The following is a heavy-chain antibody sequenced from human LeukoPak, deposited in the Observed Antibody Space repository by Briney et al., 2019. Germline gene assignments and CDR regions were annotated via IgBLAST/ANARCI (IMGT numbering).Heavy chain of an antibody. J-gene: IGHJ4*02. CDR3: ARDIVGATMV. CDR1: GGTFSSYA. Sequence: SVKVSCKASGGTFSSYAISWVRQAPGQGFEWMGRIIPILGIANYAQRFQGRVTITADKSTSTAYMELSSLRSEDTAVYYCARDIVGATMVWGQGTLVTVSS. D-gene: IGHD1-26*01. V-gene: IGHV1-69*04. CDR2: IIPILGIA.